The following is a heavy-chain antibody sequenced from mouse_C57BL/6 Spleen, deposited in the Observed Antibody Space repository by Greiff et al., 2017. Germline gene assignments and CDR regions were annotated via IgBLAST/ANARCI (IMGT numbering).Heavy chain of an antibody. Sequence: VQLQQSGPELVKPGASVKISCKASGYSFTGYYMNWVKQSPEKSLEWIGEINPSTGGTTYNQKFKAKATLTVDKSSSKAYMQLKSLTSEDSAVYYCARLNGNYCGVFDYWGQGTTLTVSS. CDR1: GYSFTGYY. D-gene: IGHD2-1*01. CDR2: INPSTGGT. V-gene: IGHV1-42*01. J-gene: IGHJ2*01. CDR3: ARLNGNYCGVFDY.